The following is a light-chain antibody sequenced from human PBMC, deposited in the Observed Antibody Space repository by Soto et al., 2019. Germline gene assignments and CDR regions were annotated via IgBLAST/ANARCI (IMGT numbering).Light chain of an antibody. CDR3: QQSYSTLRT. J-gene: IGKJ1*01. CDR1: QSISSY. V-gene: IGKV1-39*01. Sequence: DIQMTQSPSSLSASVGDRVTITCRASQSISSYLNWYQQKPGKAPKLLIYAASSLQSGVPSRFSGSGSGTDFTLTICSLRPEDFATYYCQQSYSTLRTFGQGTMVEIK. CDR2: AAS.